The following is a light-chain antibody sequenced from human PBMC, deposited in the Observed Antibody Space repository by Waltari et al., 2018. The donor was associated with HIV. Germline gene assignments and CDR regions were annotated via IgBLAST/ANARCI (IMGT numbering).Light chain of an antibody. Sequence: SYVVTQPPSVSVAPGETARSTCEGKNIGSYSVHWLQQRPGQAPVLVLSYDDARSSGIPERFSGSNSGNTATLTISRVEAGDEADYYCQVWDSDSDPRYVFGPGTKVTFL. CDR2: YDD. V-gene: IGLV3-21*04. J-gene: IGLJ1*01. CDR3: QVWDSDSDPRYV. CDR1: NIGSYS.